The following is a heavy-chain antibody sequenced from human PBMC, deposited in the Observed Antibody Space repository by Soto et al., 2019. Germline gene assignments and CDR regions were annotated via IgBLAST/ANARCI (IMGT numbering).Heavy chain of an antibody. CDR1: GYTFTSYG. D-gene: IGHD3-9*01. J-gene: IGHJ2*01. CDR3: ERIATGVTVYWYFDL. V-gene: IGHV1-18*04. CDR2: ISAYTGNK. Sequence: QVQLVQSGAEVKKPGASVKVSCKASGYTFTSYGISWVRQAPGQGLEWMGWISAYTGNKNYAQKLQGRVTLTTDTPTSTAYMELRSLRSDDTAVYYCERIATGVTVYWYFDLWGRGTLVTVSS.